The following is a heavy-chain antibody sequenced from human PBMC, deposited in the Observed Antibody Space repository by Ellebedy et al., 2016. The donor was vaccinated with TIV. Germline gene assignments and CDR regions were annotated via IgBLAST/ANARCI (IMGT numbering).Heavy chain of an antibody. Sequence: GGSLRLXXAASGFTFKTYGMHWVRQAPGKGLEWVAVIVNSGKDQSYAASVQGRFTISRDNSKNTLCLEMNNLRVKDTAVYYCARDDDLADNGLDVWGQGTTVTVSS. CDR3: ARDDDLADNGLDV. CDR2: IVNSGKDQ. CDR1: GFTFKTYG. D-gene: IGHD3-3*01. J-gene: IGHJ6*02. V-gene: IGHV3-33*01.